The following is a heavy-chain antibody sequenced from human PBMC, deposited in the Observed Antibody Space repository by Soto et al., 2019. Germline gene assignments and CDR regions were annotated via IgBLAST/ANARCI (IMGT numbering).Heavy chain of an antibody. CDR3: VRDWQLSP. D-gene: IGHD1-1*01. Sequence: QVQRVQSGDAVKKTGDSVKVSCRASGYTLTNYGISWVRQAPGQGLFWMGWISGHNGNTPYAQNVQGRLTLTIDTTTNTGYMELRSLKIDDTAMYYCVRDWQLSPWGQGTLGTVSS. J-gene: IGHJ5*02. V-gene: IGHV1-18*01. CDR2: ISGHNGNT. CDR1: GYTLTNYG.